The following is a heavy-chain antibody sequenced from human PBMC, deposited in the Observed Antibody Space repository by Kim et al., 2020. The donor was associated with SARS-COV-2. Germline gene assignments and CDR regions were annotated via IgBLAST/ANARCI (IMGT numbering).Heavy chain of an antibody. Sequence: SETLSLTCAVYGGSFSGYYWSWIRQPPGKGLEWIGEINHSGSTNYNPSLKSRVTISVDTSKNQFSLKLSSLTAADTAVYYCGRGSRITIFGVVISPYYYYGMDVWGQGTTVTVSS. J-gene: IGHJ6*02. V-gene: IGHV4-34*01. CDR3: GRGSRITIFGVVISPYYYYGMDV. D-gene: IGHD3-3*01. CDR1: GGSFSGYY. CDR2: INHSGST.